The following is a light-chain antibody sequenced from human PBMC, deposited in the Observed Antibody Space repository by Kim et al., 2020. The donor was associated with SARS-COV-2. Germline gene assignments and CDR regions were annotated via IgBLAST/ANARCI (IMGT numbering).Light chain of an antibody. CDR1: SYNIGNNY. J-gene: IGLJ1*01. Sequence: TVTLSCSGSSYNIGNNYVSWYQQLPGTAPKLLIYDNNKRPSGIPDRFSGSKSGTSATLGITGLQTGDEADYYCGTWDSSLSAGRVFGTGTKVTVL. V-gene: IGLV1-51*01. CDR3: GTWDSSLSAGRV. CDR2: DNN.